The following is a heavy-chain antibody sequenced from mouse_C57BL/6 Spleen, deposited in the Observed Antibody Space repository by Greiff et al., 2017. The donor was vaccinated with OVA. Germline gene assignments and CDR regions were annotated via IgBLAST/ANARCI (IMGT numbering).Heavy chain of an antibody. CDR1: GYTFTDYE. D-gene: IGHD3-2*02. Sequence: VQLQQSGAELVRPGASVTLSCKASGYTFTDYEMHWVKQTPVHGLEWIGAIDPETGGTAYNQKFKGKAILTADKSSSTAYMELRSLTSEDSAVYYCTRGSSGTFAYWGQGTLVTVSA. CDR2: IDPETGGT. J-gene: IGHJ3*01. CDR3: TRGSSGTFAY. V-gene: IGHV1-15*01.